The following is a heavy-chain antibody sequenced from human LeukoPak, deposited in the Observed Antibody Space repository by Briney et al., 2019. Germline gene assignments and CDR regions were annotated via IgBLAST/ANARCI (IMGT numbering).Heavy chain of an antibody. D-gene: IGHD2-2*01. CDR3: AKDSCSSNSCPIEY. Sequence: PGRSLRLSCAASGFTFSSYVMHWVRQAPGKGLEWVAVISYDGSNKYYADSVKGRFTISRDNSKNTLYLQMNSLRAEDTAVYYCAKDSCSSNSCPIEYWGQGTLSPSPQ. CDR2: ISYDGSNK. CDR1: GFTFSSYV. J-gene: IGHJ4*02. V-gene: IGHV3-30*18.